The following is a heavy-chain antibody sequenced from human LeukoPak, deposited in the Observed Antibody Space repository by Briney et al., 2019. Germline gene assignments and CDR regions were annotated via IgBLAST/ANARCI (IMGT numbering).Heavy chain of an antibody. CDR1: GFSFTTYN. J-gene: IGHJ4*02. Sequence: GGSLRLSCAASGFSFTTYNMNWVRQAPGKGLEWVAVISYDGSNKYYADSVKGRFTISRDNSKNTLYLQMNSLRAEDTAVYYCARSGVYGDYRYFDYWGQGTLVTVSS. V-gene: IGHV3-30*03. D-gene: IGHD4-17*01. CDR3: ARSGVYGDYRYFDY. CDR2: ISYDGSNK.